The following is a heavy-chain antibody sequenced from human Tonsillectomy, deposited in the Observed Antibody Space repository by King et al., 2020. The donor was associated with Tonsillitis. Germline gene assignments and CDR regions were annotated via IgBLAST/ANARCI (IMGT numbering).Heavy chain of an antibody. Sequence: VQLVESGGGVVQPGRSLRLSCAASGFTFSSYGMHWVRQAPGKGLEWVAVIWYDGSNKYYADSVKGRFTISRDNSKNTLYLQMNSLRAEDTSVYYCARDLVVGATIFSTSFDYWGQGTLVTVSS. V-gene: IGHV3-33*08. CDR1: GFTFSSYG. CDR2: IWYDGSNK. CDR3: ARDLVVGATIFSTSFDY. J-gene: IGHJ4*02. D-gene: IGHD1-26*01.